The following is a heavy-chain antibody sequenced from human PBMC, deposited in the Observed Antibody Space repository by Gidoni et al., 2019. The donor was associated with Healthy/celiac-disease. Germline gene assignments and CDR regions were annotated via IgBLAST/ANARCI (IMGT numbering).Heavy chain of an antibody. D-gene: IGHD3-22*01. CDR3: ARALLDSSCYYFDY. CDR1: GGSISSGGYY. Sequence: QVQLQESGPGLVKPSQTLSLTGTVSGGSISSGGYYWSWIRQHPGKGREWIVYIYYSGSTYYNPSLKSRVTISVDTSKNHFSLKLSSVTAADTAVYYCARALLDSSCYYFDYWGQGTLVTVSS. V-gene: IGHV4-31*03. J-gene: IGHJ4*02. CDR2: IYYSGST.